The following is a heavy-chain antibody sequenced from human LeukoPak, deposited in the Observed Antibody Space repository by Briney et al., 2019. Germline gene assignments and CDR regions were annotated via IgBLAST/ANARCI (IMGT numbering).Heavy chain of an antibody. CDR3: ARDRAPPSIAARRGVAAFDI. D-gene: IGHD6-6*01. V-gene: IGHV4-30-2*01. CDR2: IYHSGST. CDR1: GGSISSGGYY. Sequence: SETLSLTCTVSGGSISSGGYYWSWIRQPPGKGLEWIGYIYHSGSTYYNPSLKSRVTISVDRSKNQFSLKLSSVTAADTAVYYCARDRAPPSIAARRGVAAFDIWGQGTMVTVSS. J-gene: IGHJ3*02.